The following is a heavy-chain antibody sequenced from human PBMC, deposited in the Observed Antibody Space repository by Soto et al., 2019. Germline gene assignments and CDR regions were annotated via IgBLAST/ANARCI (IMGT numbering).Heavy chain of an antibody. CDR2: IYYSGST. Sequence: QVQLQESGPGLVKPSETLSLTCTVSGGSVSSGSYYWSWIRQPPGKGLEWIGYIYYSGSTNYNPSLKSRVTISVDTSKNQFSLKLSSVTAADTAVYYCARDQNSRWPPYYYYGMDVWGQGTTVTVSS. CDR1: GGSVSSGSYY. D-gene: IGHD6-19*01. CDR3: ARDQNSRWPPYYYYGMDV. V-gene: IGHV4-61*01. J-gene: IGHJ6*02.